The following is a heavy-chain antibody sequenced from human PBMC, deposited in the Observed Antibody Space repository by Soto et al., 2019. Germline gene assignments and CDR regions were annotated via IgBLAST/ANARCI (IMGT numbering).Heavy chain of an antibody. CDR3: AREIFSGSAGAYDALDI. D-gene: IGHD3-10*01. CDR2: TYYRSKWYN. Sequence: SQTLSLTCAISGDSVSSNSAACNWIRQSPSRGLEWLGRTYYRSKWYNDYAVSVKSRITINPDTSKNQFSLQLNSVTPEDTAVYYCAREIFSGSAGAYDALDIWGQGTMVTVSS. V-gene: IGHV6-1*01. J-gene: IGHJ3*02. CDR1: GDSVSSNSAA.